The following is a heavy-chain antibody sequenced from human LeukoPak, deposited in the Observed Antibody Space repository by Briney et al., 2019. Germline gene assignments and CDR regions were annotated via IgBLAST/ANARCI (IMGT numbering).Heavy chain of an antibody. V-gene: IGHV4-59*01. CDR2: IYYSGTT. CDR1: GGSISYYY. J-gene: IGHJ6*02. Sequence: SETLSLTCTVSGGSISYYYWSWIRQSPGKGLEWMGYIYYSGTTNYNPSLKSRVTISVDTSKNQFSLRLRSVTAADTAVYYCAREDPQTTVPEGMDVWGQGTTVTVSS. D-gene: IGHD4-17*01. CDR3: AREDPQTTVPEGMDV.